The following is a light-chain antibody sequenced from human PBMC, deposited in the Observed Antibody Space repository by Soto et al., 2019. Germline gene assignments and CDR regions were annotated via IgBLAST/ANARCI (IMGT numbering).Light chain of an antibody. CDR3: QKYDRAPFT. CDR1: QGISNY. Sequence: DIQMTQSPSSLSAYLGDRVTITCRASQGISNYLAWYQQKPGRLPKVLLFDASNLQSGVPARFSGSGSGTHFTLTINGLLPEDVATYYCQKYDRAPFTFGPGTKVDFK. CDR2: DAS. V-gene: IGKV1-27*01. J-gene: IGKJ3*01.